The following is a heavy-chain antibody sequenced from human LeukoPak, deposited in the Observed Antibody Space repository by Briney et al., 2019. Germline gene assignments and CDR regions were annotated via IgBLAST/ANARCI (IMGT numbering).Heavy chain of an antibody. Sequence: SETLSLTCTVSGGSISSYYWSWIRQPPGKGLEWIGYIYCSGSTNYNPSLKSRVTISVDTSKNQFSLKLSSVTAADTAVYYCARAGENPFKYIYWGQGTLVTVSS. CDR1: GGSISSYY. V-gene: IGHV4-59*01. CDR2: IYCSGST. D-gene: IGHD3-10*01. J-gene: IGHJ4*02. CDR3: ARAGENPFKYIY.